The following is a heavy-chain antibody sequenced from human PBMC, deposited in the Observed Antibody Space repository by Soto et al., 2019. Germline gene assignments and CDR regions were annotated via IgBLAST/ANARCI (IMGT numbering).Heavy chain of an antibody. D-gene: IGHD2-15*01. J-gene: IGHJ5*02. CDR1: GVSISTYF. CDR2: IYHSGSA. V-gene: IGHV4-59*12. Sequence: SETLSLTCTVSGVSISTYFWTWLRQPPGQGLEWIGYIYHSGSANYNPSLKNRVTMSVDKSKNQFSLRLSSVTAADTAVYFCAREYCSDNRCYGWFAPWGQGTLVTVSS. CDR3: AREYCSDNRCYGWFAP.